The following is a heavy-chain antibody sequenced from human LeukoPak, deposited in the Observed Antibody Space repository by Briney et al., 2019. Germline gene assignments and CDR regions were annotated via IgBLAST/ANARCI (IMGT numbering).Heavy chain of an antibody. V-gene: IGHV4-38-2*01. Sequence: KASETLSLTCAVSGYSISSGYYWGWIRQPPGKGLEWIGSIYHSGSTYYNPSLKSRVTISVDTSKNQFSLKLSSVTAADTAVYYCARGSRTSIVVVPAATRARKYYMDVWGKGTTVTVSS. CDR2: IYHSGST. J-gene: IGHJ6*03. CDR1: GYSISSGYY. CDR3: ARGSRTSIVVVPAATRARKYYMDV. D-gene: IGHD2-2*01.